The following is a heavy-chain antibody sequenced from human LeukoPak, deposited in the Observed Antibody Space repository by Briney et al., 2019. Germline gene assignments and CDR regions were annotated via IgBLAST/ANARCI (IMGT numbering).Heavy chain of an antibody. CDR3: ARDLGDGYNFRY. CDR2: IYYSGST. V-gene: IGHV4-31*03. D-gene: IGHD5-24*01. CDR1: DGSISSGGYY. Sequence: PSETLSLTCTVSDGSISSGGYYWSWIRQHPGKGLEWIGYIYYSGSTYYNPSLKSRVIIPVDTSKNQFSLKLSSVTAADTAVYFCARDLGDGYNFRYWGQGTLVTVSS. J-gene: IGHJ4*02.